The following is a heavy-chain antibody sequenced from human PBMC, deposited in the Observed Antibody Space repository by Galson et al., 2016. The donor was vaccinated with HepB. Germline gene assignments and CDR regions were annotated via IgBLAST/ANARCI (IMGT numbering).Heavy chain of an antibody. J-gene: IGHJ6*02. V-gene: IGHV3-33*01. CDR3: AGAPLEARNYYYYAMDV. CDR2: IWYDGSAK. CDR1: GFTFTNYG. D-gene: IGHD6-6*01. Sequence: SLRLSCAASGFTFTNYGMHWVRQAPGKGLEWVALIWYDGSAKYYADSVKGRFTVSRDNSKNTLHLQLNNLRTDDTALYYCAGAPLEARNYYYYAMDVWGQGTTVTVSS.